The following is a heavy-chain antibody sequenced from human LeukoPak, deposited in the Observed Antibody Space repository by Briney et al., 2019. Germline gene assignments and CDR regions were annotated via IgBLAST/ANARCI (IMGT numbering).Heavy chain of an antibody. CDR2: IYYSGST. CDR1: GGSISSYY. Sequence: SETLSLTCTVSGGSISSYYWSWIRQPPGKGLEWIGYIYYSGSTNYNPSLKSRVTISVDTSKNQFSLKLSSVTAADTVVYYCARTQNGVVATGLWGQGTLVTVSS. V-gene: IGHV4-59*01. J-gene: IGHJ4*02. CDR3: ARTQNGVVATGL. D-gene: IGHD5-12*01.